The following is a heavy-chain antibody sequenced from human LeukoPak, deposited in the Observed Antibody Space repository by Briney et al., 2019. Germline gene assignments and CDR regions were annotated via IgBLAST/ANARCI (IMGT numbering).Heavy chain of an antibody. V-gene: IGHV1-46*01. Sequence: GASVKVSCKASGYTFTSYYMHWVRQAPGQGLEWMGIINPSGGSTSYAQKFQGRVTITADESTSTAYMELSSLGSEDTAVYYCAGGYYYDSSGYYSPEYWGQGTLVTVSS. D-gene: IGHD3-22*01. CDR3: AGGYYYDSSGYYSPEY. J-gene: IGHJ4*02. CDR2: INPSGGST. CDR1: GYTFTSYY.